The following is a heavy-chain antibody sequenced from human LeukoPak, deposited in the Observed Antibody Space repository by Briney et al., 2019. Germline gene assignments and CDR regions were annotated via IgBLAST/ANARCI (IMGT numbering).Heavy chain of an antibody. CDR2: IYPGDSDT. CDR3: ARPNWGNTLDY. D-gene: IGHD7-27*01. J-gene: IGHJ4*02. CDR1: GYSFTTYW. V-gene: IGHV5-51*01. Sequence: PGESLKISCKGSGYSFTTYWIGWVRQMPGKGLEWMGIIYPGDSDTIYSPSFQGQVTISADKSISTAYLQWSSLQASDTAIYYCARPNWGNTLDYWGQGTLVTVSS.